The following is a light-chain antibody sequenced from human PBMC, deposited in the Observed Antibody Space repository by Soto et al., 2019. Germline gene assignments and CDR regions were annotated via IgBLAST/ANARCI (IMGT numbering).Light chain of an antibody. CDR2: DAS. J-gene: IGKJ1*01. CDR1: QSVSSY. CDR3: QQRSNLPRT. Sequence: EIVLTQSPATLSLSPGERATLSCRASQSVSSYLAWYQQKPGQAPRLLIYDASNRATGIPARFSCSGSGTDFTLTISSLEPEDFAVYYCQQRSNLPRTFGQGTKVEIK. V-gene: IGKV3-11*01.